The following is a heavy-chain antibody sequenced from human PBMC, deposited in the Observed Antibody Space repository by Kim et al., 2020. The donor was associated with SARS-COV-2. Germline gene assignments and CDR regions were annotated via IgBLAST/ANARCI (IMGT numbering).Heavy chain of an antibody. CDR3: VERYWGSSSKYYFDY. J-gene: IGHJ4*02. V-gene: IGHV3-23*01. D-gene: IGHD6-6*01. Sequence: GGSLRLSCAASGFTFSSYAMSWVRQAPGKGLEWVSAISGSGGSTYYADSVKGRFTISRDNSKNTLYLQMNSLRAEDTAVYYCVERYWGSSSKYYFDYWGQGTLVTVSS. CDR1: GFTFSSYA. CDR2: ISGSGGST.